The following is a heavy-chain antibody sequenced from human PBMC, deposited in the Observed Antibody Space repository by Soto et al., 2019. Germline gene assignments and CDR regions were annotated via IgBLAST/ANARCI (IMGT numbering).Heavy chain of an antibody. CDR1: GGSISSSNW. D-gene: IGHD3-10*01. Sequence: SETLSLTCAVSGGSISSSNWWRWVRQPPGKGLEWIGEIYHSGSTNYNPSLKSRVTISVDKSKNQFSLKLSSVTAADTAVYYCASYGSGSFKNTWGQGTLVTVSS. CDR2: IYHSGST. V-gene: IGHV4-4*02. CDR3: ASYGSGSFKNT. J-gene: IGHJ5*02.